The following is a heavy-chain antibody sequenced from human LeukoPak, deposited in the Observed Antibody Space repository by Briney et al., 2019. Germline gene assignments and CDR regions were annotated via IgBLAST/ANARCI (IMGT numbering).Heavy chain of an antibody. J-gene: IGHJ4*02. CDR1: GFTFSSYG. V-gene: IGHV3-33*01. Sequence: GRSLRLSCAASGFTFSSYGMHWVRQAPGKGLEWVAVIWYDGSNKYYADSVKGRFTISRDNSKNTLYLQVNSLRAEDTAVYYCARRGLDWLLYLDYWGQGTLVTVSS. CDR3: ARRGLDWLLYLDY. CDR2: IWYDGSNK. D-gene: IGHD3/OR15-3a*01.